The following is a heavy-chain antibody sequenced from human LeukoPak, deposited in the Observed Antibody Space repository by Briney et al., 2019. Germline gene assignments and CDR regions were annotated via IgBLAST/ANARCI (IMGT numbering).Heavy chain of an antibody. CDR1: GYTFTGYY. CDR3: ARRAVADTSPFDY. V-gene: IGHV1-2*06. D-gene: IGHD6-19*01. Sequence: GASVKVSCKASGYTFTGYYIHWVRQAPGQGLEWMGRINPNSGGANYAQNFQGRVTMTRDTSISTAYMELSRLGSDDTAVYYCARRAVADTSPFDYWGQGTLVTVSS. CDR2: INPNSGGA. J-gene: IGHJ4*02.